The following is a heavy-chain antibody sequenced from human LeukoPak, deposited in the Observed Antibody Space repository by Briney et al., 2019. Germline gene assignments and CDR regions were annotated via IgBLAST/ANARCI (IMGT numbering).Heavy chain of an antibody. CDR1: GDSISSGRYY. V-gene: IGHV4-61*02. CDR2: IYTSGST. CDR3: ARESSYYYYYMDV. Sequence: SETLSLTCSVSGDSISSGRYYWSWIRQPAGKGLEWIGRIYTSGSTNYNPSLKSRVTISVDTSKNQFSLKLSSVTAADTAVYYCARESSYYYYYMDVWGKGTTVTVSS. J-gene: IGHJ6*03.